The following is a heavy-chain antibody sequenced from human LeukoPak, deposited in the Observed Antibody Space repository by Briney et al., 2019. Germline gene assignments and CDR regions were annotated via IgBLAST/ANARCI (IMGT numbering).Heavy chain of an antibody. V-gene: IGHV3-23*01. CDR2: ISGSGAST. J-gene: IGHJ3*02. Sequence: GGSLRLSCAASGFTFSRYAMSWVRQAPGKGLEWVSAISGSGASTYYADSVKGRFTISRDNSKNTLYVQMNSLRAEDTAVYYCAKSQFGGVFDGFDIWGQGTMVTVSS. CDR3: AKSQFGGVFDGFDI. D-gene: IGHD3-16*01. CDR1: GFTFSRYA.